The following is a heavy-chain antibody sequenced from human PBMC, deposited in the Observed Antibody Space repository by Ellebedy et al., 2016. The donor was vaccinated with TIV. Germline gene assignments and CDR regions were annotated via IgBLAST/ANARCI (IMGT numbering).Heavy chain of an antibody. Sequence: SETLSLTXTVSGGSISSSSYYWGWIRQPPGKGLEWIGSIYYSGSTYYNPSLKSRVTISVDTSKNQFSLKLSSVTAADTAVYYCARLREDDYSNYDGMDVWGQGTTVTVSS. CDR2: IYYSGST. CDR1: GGSISSSSYY. D-gene: IGHD4-11*01. J-gene: IGHJ6*02. CDR3: ARLREDDYSNYDGMDV. V-gene: IGHV4-39*01.